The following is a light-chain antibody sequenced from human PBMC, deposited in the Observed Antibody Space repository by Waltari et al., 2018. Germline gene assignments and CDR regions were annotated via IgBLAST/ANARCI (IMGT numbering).Light chain of an antibody. Sequence: QSVLTQPPSVSAAPGQRVTISCSGGRSNIGNNYVSWYRQFPGKAPKLPIYEDTARPSGIAGRFSGSKSGTSATLDITGLQAGDEADYYCGTWDSSLSGAVFGGGTHLTVL. CDR2: EDT. J-gene: IGLJ7*01. V-gene: IGLV1-51*02. CDR3: GTWDSSLSGAV. CDR1: RSNIGNNY.